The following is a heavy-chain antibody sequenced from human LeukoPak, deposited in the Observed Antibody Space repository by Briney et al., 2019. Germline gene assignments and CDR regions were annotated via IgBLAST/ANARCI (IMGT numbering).Heavy chain of an antibody. V-gene: IGHV3-21*04. CDR1: GFTLSTFD. CDR3: AKFRVVPAAELDY. D-gene: IGHD2-2*01. Sequence: GGSLRLSCAASGFTLSTFDMNWVRQAPGKGLEWVSSISTSSRYIYYRDSVKGRFTISRDDAKNSLYLQMNSLTAEDTAVYYCAKFRVVPAAELDYWGQGTLVTVSS. CDR2: ISTSSRYI. J-gene: IGHJ4*02.